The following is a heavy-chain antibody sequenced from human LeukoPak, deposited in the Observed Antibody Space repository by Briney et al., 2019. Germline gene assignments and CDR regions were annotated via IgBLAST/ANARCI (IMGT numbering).Heavy chain of an antibody. D-gene: IGHD6-13*01. CDR3: AREAYSSSWSRGVADAFDI. CDR1: GGSISSFY. V-gene: IGHV4-59*12. J-gene: IGHJ3*02. Sequence: SETLSLTCTVSGGSISSFYWSWIRQPPGKGLEWIGYIYYIGSTNYNPSLKSRVTISVDTSNNQFTLKLSSVTAADTAVYYCAREAYSSSWSRGVADAFDIWGQGTMVTVSS. CDR2: IYYIGST.